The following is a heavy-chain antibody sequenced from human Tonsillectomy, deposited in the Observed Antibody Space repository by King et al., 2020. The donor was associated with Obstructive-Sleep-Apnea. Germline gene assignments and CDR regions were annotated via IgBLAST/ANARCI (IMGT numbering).Heavy chain of an antibody. CDR1: GFTFSNYS. J-gene: IGHJ4*02. V-gene: IGHV3-21*01. CDR2: ISSSSSYK. CDR3: ASADPDLPGGY. D-gene: IGHD3-10*01. Sequence: VQLVESGGGLVKPGGSLRLYCAVSGFTFSNYSMNWVRQAPGKGLEWVSSISSSSSYKYYVDSVKGRFTISRDNAKNSLYLQMNRLRVADTAVCYCASADPDLPGGYWGQGTLVTVSS.